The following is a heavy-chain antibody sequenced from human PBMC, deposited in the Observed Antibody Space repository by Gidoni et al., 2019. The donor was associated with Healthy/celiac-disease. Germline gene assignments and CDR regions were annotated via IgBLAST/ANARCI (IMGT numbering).Heavy chain of an antibody. CDR3: ASERVFKVYAEGPGQSYFQH. CDR2: INPSGGST. J-gene: IGHJ1*01. D-gene: IGHD2-8*01. Sequence: QVQLVQSGAGVKKPGASVTVSCKASGYTFTSSYMHWVRQAPGQGLAWMGIINPSGGSTSYAQKFQGRVTMTRDTSTSTVYMELSSLRSEDTAVYYCASERVFKVYAEGPGQSYFQHWGQGTLVTVSS. CDR1: GYTFTSSY. V-gene: IGHV1-46*01.